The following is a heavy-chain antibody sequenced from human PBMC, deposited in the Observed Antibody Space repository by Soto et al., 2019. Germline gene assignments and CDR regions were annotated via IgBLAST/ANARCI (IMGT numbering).Heavy chain of an antibody. D-gene: IGHD3-16*01. V-gene: IGHV3-7*05. J-gene: IGHJ6*02. CDR1: GFTFGRHW. CDR2: IKEDGSEK. Sequence: EVQLVESGGGLVQPGGSLRLSCVVSGFTFGRHWMSWVRQAPGKGLEWVANIKEDGSEKNTVDSLKGRFIISRDNARNSVYLQMSSLRAEDTAVYYCARVENSFGGMDVWGQGTTVIVS. CDR3: ARVENSFGGMDV.